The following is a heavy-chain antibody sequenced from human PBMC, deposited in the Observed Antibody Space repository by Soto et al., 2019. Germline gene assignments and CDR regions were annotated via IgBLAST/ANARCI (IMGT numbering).Heavy chain of an antibody. J-gene: IGHJ6*03. CDR1: GFTFSSYG. D-gene: IGHD2-2*02. Sequence: GGSLRLSCAASGFTFSSYGMHWVRQAPGKGLEWVAVISYDGSNKYYADSVKGRFTISRDNSKNTLYLQMNSLRAEDTAVYYCAKDGSLIVVVPAAIDGDPYYYYMDVWGKGTTVTVSS. CDR3: AKDGSLIVVVPAAIDGDPYYYYMDV. CDR2: ISYDGSNK. V-gene: IGHV3-30*18.